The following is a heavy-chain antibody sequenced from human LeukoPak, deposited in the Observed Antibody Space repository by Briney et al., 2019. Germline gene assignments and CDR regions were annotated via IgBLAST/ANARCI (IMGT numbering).Heavy chain of an antibody. CDR3: ARDRNDGASIIDF. D-gene: IGHD4/OR15-4a*01. V-gene: IGHV3-66*01. CDR2: IYRDGST. Sequence: GGSLRLSCAASGFTASNNYMSWVRQTPGKGLEWVSVIYRDGSTYYADSVKGRFTISRDNSKNTLYLQMSSLSAEDTALYYCARDRNDGASIIDFWGQGTLVTVSS. J-gene: IGHJ4*02. CDR1: GFTASNNY.